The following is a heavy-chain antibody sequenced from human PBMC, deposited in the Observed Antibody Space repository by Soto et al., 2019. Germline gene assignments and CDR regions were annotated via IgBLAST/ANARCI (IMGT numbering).Heavy chain of an antibody. CDR3: ARHLLYGSGSYSNNWFDP. CDR1: GGSISSSSYY. CDR2: IYYSGST. J-gene: IGHJ5*02. D-gene: IGHD3-10*01. Sequence: SETLSLTCTVSGGSISSSSYYWGRIRQPPGKGLEWIGSIYYSGSTYYNPSLKSRVTISVDTSKNQFSLKLSSVTAADTAVYYCARHLLYGSGSYSNNWFDPWGQGTLVTVSS. V-gene: IGHV4-39*01.